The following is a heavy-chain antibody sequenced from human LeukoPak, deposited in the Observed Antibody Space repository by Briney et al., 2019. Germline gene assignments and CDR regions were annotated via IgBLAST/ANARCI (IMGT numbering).Heavy chain of an antibody. J-gene: IGHJ4*02. CDR1: GYTFTGYY. CDR2: INPNSGGT. D-gene: IGHD3-22*01. V-gene: IGHV1-2*02. Sequence: ASVKVSCKASGYTFTGYYMHWMRQAPGQGLEWMGWINPNSGGTNYAQKFQGRVTMTRDTSISTAYMELSRLRSDDTAVYYCARLYYDSSGFLRRFDYWGQGTLVTVSS. CDR3: ARLYYDSSGFLRRFDY.